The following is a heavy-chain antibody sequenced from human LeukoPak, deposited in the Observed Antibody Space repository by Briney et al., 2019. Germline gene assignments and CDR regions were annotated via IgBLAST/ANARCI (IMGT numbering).Heavy chain of an antibody. J-gene: IGHJ5*02. CDR3: AGNDIVVVPAATLGWFDP. D-gene: IGHD2-2*01. CDR1: GYSINSGYY. V-gene: IGHV4-38-2*02. CDR2: IYHSGST. Sequence: PSETLSLTCTVSGYSINSGYYWGWIRQPPGKGLEWIGSIYHSGSTYYNPSLKSRVTISVDTSKNQFSLKLSSVTAADTAVYYCAGNDIVVVPAATLGWFDPWGQGTLVTVSS.